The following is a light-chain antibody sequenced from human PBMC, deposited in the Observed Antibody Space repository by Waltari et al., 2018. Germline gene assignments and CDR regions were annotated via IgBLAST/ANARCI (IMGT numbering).Light chain of an antibody. J-gene: IGLJ2*01. V-gene: IGLV1-47*01. Sequence: QSVLTQPPSASGTPVQRVTISCSGSRSHIGTNYVNWYQQFPGPAPTLLIYRNNQRPSGGPDRVPGSKSGTAASLAISGRRSEDEAEYYCAAWDASHVVFGGGTKLTVL. CDR1: RSHIGTNY. CDR3: AAWDASHVV. CDR2: RNN.